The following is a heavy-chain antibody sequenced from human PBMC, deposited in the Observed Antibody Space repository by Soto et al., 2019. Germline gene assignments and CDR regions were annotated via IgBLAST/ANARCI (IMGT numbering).Heavy chain of an antibody. J-gene: IGHJ4*02. CDR2: ISGSGDST. D-gene: IGHD1-1*01. Sequence: QSXGALSLSSGVSGFTFSNYAMTWVRHSPGKGLEWVSTISGSGDSTHYADSVKGRFTISRDNSKNTLYLQMNSLRADDSAEYYCAKNHDDIYGTLYCFDKWGRGTLVTVSS. CDR1: GFTFSNYA. CDR3: AKNHDDIYGTLYCFDK. V-gene: IGHV3-23*01.